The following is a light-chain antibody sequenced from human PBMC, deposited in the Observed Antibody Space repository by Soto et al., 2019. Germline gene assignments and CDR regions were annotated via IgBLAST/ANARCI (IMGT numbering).Light chain of an antibody. CDR3: QQYGSSPPYT. CDR2: GAS. Sequence: EIVLTQSPGTLSLSPGERATLSCRASQSVSSSYLDWYQQKPGQAPRLLIYGASSRATGLPDRFSGSGSGTDFTLTISRLEPEDFAVYYCQQYGSSPPYTFGQGTKLEIK. V-gene: IGKV3-20*01. CDR1: QSVSSSY. J-gene: IGKJ2*01.